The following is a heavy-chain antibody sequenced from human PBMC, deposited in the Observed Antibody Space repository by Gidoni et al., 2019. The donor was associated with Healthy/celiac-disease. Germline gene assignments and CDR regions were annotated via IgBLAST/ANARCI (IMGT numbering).Heavy chain of an antibody. V-gene: IGHV1-2*06. D-gene: IGHD3-10*01. CDR2: INPNSGGT. CDR1: GYTFTGYY. CDR3: ARDPFPGGSDAFDI. Sequence: QVQLVQSGAEVNKPGPSVTVSCTASGYTFTGYYMHWVRQAPGQGLEWMGRINPNSGGTNYAQKFQGRVTMTRDTSISTAYMELSRLRSDDTAVYYCARDPFPGGSDAFDIWGQGTMVTVSS. J-gene: IGHJ3*02.